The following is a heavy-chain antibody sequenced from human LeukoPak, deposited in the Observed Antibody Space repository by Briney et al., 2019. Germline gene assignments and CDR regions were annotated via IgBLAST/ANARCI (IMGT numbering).Heavy chain of an antibody. J-gene: IGHJ5*02. CDR3: ARVVPLLWFGELLSKNWFDP. CDR2: ISAYNGNT. CDR1: GYTFTSYG. Sequence: ASVKVSCKASGYTFTSYGISWVRQAPGQGLEWMGWISAYNGNTNYAQKLQGRVTMTTDTSTSTAYMELRSLRSDDTAVYYCARVVPLLWFGELLSKNWFDPWGQGTLVTVSS. V-gene: IGHV1-18*01. D-gene: IGHD3-10*01.